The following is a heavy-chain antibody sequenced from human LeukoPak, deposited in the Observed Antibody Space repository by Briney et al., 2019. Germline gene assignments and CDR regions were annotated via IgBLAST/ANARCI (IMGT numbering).Heavy chain of an antibody. Sequence: SETLSLTCAVYGGSFSGHYWSWIRQPPGKGLEWIGEINHSGSTNYNPSLKSRVTISVDTSKNQFSLKLSSVTAADTAVYYCAKYYYDSSGYYQGNWFDPWGQGTLVTVSS. CDR1: GGSFSGHY. V-gene: IGHV4-34*01. D-gene: IGHD3-22*01. CDR3: AKYYYDSSGYYQGNWFDP. CDR2: INHSGST. J-gene: IGHJ5*02.